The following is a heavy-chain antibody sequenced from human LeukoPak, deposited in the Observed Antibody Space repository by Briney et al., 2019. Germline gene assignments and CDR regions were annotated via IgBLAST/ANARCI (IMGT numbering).Heavy chain of an antibody. CDR2: IFNTGNT. CDR3: ARDGKAAMTDY. CDR1: GGSISDYY. V-gene: IGHV4-4*07. D-gene: IGHD6-25*01. J-gene: IGHJ4*02. Sequence: PSETLSLTCTVSGGSISDYYWSWIRQPAGKGLEWIGRIFNTGNTNYNPSLKSRATMSVDTSKNQFSLKLSSVTAADTAVYYCARDGKAAMTDYWGQGTLVTVSS.